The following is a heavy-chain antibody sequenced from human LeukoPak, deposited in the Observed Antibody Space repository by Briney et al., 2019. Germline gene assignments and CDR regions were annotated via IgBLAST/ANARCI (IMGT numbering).Heavy chain of an antibody. J-gene: IGHJ4*02. D-gene: IGHD4-17*01. Sequence: GESLKISCKGSGYSFTNYLLGWVRQVPGKGLEWMGIIYPGDSNTRYSPSFQGQVTFSADKSVSTAYLQWSSLRASDTAIYYCARLSVTTSLRLYYFDYWGQGTLVTVPS. CDR2: IYPGDSNT. CDR1: GYSFTNYL. V-gene: IGHV5-51*01. CDR3: ARLSVTTSLRLYYFDY.